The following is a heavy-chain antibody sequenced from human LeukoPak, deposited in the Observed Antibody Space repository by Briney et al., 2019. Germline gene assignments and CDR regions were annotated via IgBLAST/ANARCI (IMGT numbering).Heavy chain of an antibody. J-gene: IGHJ6*02. CDR1: GFTFSDYY. V-gene: IGHV3-11*01. CDR3: ASSRYGSGSSLQLYYYYGMDV. D-gene: IGHD3-10*01. CDR2: ISSSGSTI. Sequence: GGSLRLSCAASGFTFSDYYMSWIRQAPGKGLEWVSYISSSGSTIYYADSVKGRFTISRDNAKNSLYLQMNSLRAEDTAVYYCASSRYGSGSSLQLYYYYGMDVWGQGTTVTVSS.